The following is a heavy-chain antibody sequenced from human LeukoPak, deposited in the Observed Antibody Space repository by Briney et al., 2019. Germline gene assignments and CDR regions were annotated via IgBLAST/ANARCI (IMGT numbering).Heavy chain of an antibody. CDR3: AKGLGYCSSTSCYSAHFAY. J-gene: IGHJ4*02. V-gene: IGHV3-43D*04. CDR1: GVTFDDYA. Sequence: PGGSLRLSCAASGVTFDDYAMHWVRQAPGKGLEWASLISWDGGSTYYADSVKGRFTISRANSKNSLYLQMNSLRAEDTALYYCAKGLGYCSSTSCYSAHFAYWGQGTLVTVSS. CDR2: ISWDGGST. D-gene: IGHD2-2*02.